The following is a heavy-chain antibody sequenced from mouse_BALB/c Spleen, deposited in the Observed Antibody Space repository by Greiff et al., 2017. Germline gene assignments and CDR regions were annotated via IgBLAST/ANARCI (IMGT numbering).Heavy chain of an antibody. CDR2: ISSGSSTI. D-gene: IGHD2-4*01. V-gene: IGHV5-17*02. J-gene: IGHJ3*01. CDR3: ARGRDYDYDEFAY. CDR1: GFTFSSFG. Sequence: EVQRVESGGGLVQPGGSRKLSCAASGFTFSSFGMHWVRQAPEKGLEWVAYISSGSSTIYYADTVKGRFTISRDNPKNTLFLQMTSLRSEDTAMYYCARGRDYDYDEFAYWGQGTLVTVSA.